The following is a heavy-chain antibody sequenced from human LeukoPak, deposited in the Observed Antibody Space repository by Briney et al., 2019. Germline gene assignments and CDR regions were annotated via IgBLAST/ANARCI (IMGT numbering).Heavy chain of an antibody. CDR2: ISSSGNYI. CDR3: ASGYLDY. J-gene: IGHJ4*02. CDR1: GFTFSSYT. Sequence: PGGSLRLSCAASGFTSGFTFSSYTMDWVRQAPGKGLEWVASISSSGNYIYYADSLKGRFTLSRDNAKNSVYLQVSSLRAEDTAVYYCASGYLDYWGQGTLVTVSS. V-gene: IGHV3-21*01.